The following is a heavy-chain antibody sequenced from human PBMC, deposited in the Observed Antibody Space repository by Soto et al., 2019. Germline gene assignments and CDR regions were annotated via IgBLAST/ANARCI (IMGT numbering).Heavy chain of an antibody. D-gene: IGHD1-26*01. CDR2: MNTNSGNT. J-gene: IGHJ4*02. V-gene: IGHV1-8*01. CDR3: AVEKVGTTGIDF. Sequence: QAQLVQSGAEVKKPGASVKVSCKASGYTFTGYDINWVRQATGQGLEWMGWMNTNSGNTGYAQNFQGRVTMTRDNSIPTAYMELPSLRNDDSAVYYCAVEKVGTTGIDFWGQGTLVTVSS. CDR1: GYTFTGYD.